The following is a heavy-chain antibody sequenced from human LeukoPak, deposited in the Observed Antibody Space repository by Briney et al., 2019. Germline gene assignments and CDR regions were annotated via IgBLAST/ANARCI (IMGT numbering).Heavy chain of an antibody. CDR2: ISSSSSYI. V-gene: IGHV3-21*01. CDR1: GFTFSSHS. Sequence: GGSLRLSCAASGFTFSSHSMNWVRQAPGKGLEWVSSISSSSSYIYYADSVKGRFTISRDNAKNSLYLQMNSLRAEDTAVYYCARGGPYCSSTSCYYLGPIDYWGQGTLVTVSS. CDR3: ARGGPYCSSTSCYYLGPIDY. J-gene: IGHJ4*02. D-gene: IGHD2-2*01.